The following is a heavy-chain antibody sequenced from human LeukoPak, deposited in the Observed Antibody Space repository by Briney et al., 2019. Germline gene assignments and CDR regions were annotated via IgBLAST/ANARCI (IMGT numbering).Heavy chain of an antibody. CDR1: GYTFTSYE. J-gene: IGHJ3*02. V-gene: IGHV1-8*01. CDR2: MNPNSGNT. D-gene: IGHD3-10*01. CDR3: ARXKRISMEGYYMPDALDI. Sequence: ASVKVSCKASGYTFTSYEINWVRQAPGQGLEGMGWMNPNSGNTGYAQRFQGRVTINRNTSITTAYMELSSLRSADTAVYFCARXKRISMEGYYMPDALDIWGQGTMVTVSS.